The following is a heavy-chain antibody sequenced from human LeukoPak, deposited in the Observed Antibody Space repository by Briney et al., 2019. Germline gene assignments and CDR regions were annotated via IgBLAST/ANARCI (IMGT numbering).Heavy chain of an antibody. J-gene: IGHJ3*02. CDR3: AKDPMGYYDSSGYLDDAFDI. Sequence: GGSLRLSCAASGFTFSSYAMCWVRQAPGKGLEWVSAISGSGGSTYYADSVKGRFTISRDNSKNTLYLQMNSLRAEDTAVYYCAKDPMGYYDSSGYLDDAFDIWGQGTMVTVSS. CDR2: ISGSGGST. V-gene: IGHV3-23*01. CDR1: GFTFSSYA. D-gene: IGHD3-22*01.